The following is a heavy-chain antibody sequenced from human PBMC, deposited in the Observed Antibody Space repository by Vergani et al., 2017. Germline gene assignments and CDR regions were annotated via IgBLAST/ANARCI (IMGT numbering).Heavy chain of an antibody. Sequence: QVQLVQSGAEVQQPGSSVKVSCKASGGTFSSYAISWVRQAPGQGLEWMGGIIPIFGTANYAQTFQGRVTITADESTSTAYMELSSLRSEDTAVYYCARVNGNYYYMDVWGKGTTVTVSS. J-gene: IGHJ6*03. CDR2: IIPIFGTA. V-gene: IGHV1-69*01. CDR3: ARVNGNYYYMDV. D-gene: IGHD3-16*02. CDR1: GGTFSSYA.